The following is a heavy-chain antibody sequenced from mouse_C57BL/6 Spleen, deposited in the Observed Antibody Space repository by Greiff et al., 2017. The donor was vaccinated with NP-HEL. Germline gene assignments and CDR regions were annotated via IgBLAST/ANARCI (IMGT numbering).Heavy chain of an antibody. J-gene: IGHJ4*01. CDR2: ISDGGSYT. D-gene: IGHD1-1*01. CDR3: ARERDSSYNYAMDY. CDR1: GFTFSSYA. Sequence: EVKLVESGGGLVKPGGSLKLSCAASGFTFSSYAMSWVRQTPEKRLEWVATISDGGSYTYYPANVKGRVTISRDNAKNNLYLQMSHLKSEDTAMYYCARERDSSYNYAMDYWGQGTSVTVSS. V-gene: IGHV5-4*01.